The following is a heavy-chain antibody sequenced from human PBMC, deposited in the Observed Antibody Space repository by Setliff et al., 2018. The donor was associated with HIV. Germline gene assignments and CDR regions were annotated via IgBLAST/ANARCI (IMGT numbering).Heavy chain of an antibody. CDR2: IYTDGST. V-gene: IGHV4-39*07. CDR3: AMLDTSDYFRNNWFDS. Sequence: KTSETLSLTCSVSGDSISNSAYFWGWIRQPSGKGLEYIGSIYTDGSTNFNPSLRSRVTISADTPKNQLSLKLTSVTAADTAVYYCAMLDTSDYFRNNWFDSWGQGTLVTVSS. CDR1: GDSISNSAYF. D-gene: IGHD3-22*01. J-gene: IGHJ5*01.